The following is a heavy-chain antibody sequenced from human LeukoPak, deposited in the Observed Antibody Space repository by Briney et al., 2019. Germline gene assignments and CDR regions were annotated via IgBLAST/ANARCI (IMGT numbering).Heavy chain of an antibody. J-gene: IGHJ4*02. CDR3: ATSGSYRIYFFDY. V-gene: IGHV4-59*12. CDR2: IYYSGST. CDR1: GGSISSYY. D-gene: IGHD1-26*01. Sequence: PSETLSLTCTVSGGSISSYYWSWIRQPPGKGLEWIGSIYYSGSTYYTPSLKSRVTISVDTSKNQFSLKLSSVTAADSAVYYCATSGSYRIYFFDYWGQGTLVTVSS.